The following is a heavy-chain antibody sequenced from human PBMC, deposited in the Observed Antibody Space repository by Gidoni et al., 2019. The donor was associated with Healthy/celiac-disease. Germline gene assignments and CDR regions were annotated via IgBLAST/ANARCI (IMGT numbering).Heavy chain of an antibody. D-gene: IGHD6-13*01. J-gene: IGHJ4*02. CDR3: AGSTRASSSWKAVDY. Sequence: VQLQESGPGLVKPSGPLSRTCAVSGGYSSSSTWWRWVRQPPGKGLEWLVEVYHNGRTNYNPSLKSRVTISVDKSKNQFSLKLSSVTAADTAVYSCAGSTRASSSWKAVDYLCQVTLVTVSS. CDR2: VYHNGRT. CDR1: GGYSSSSTW. V-gene: IGHV4-4*02.